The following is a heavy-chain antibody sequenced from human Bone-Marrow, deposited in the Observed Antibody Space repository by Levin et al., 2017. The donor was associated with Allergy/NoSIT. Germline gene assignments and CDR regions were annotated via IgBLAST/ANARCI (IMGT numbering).Heavy chain of an antibody. D-gene: IGHD5-12*01. CDR3: AKDGYSHGSGGYFDGMKA. J-gene: IGHJ6*02. CDR2: ISSYSGDT. V-gene: IGHV1-18*01. CDR1: GYTFNTYG. Sequence: ASVKVSCKASGYTFNTYGMSWVRQAPGQGLEWMGWISSYSGDTKYAQKFQDRLTLTTDASTTTVDLELRSLKSDDTAVYYCAKDGYSHGSGGYFDGMKAWGQGTTVIVSS.